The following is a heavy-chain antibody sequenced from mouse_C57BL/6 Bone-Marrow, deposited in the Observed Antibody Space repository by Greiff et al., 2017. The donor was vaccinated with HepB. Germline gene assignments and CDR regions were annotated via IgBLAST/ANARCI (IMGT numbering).Heavy chain of an antibody. CDR2: IDPNSGGT. D-gene: IGHD1-1*01. CDR1: GYTFTSYW. J-gene: IGHJ2*01. V-gene: IGHV1-72*01. CDR3: ARWRCITTVVAPYYFDY. Sequence: QVQLQQPGAELVKPGASVKLSCKASGYTFTSYWMHWVKQRPGRGLEWIGRIDPNSGGTKYNEKFKSKATLTVDKPSSTAYMQLSSLTSEDSAVYYCARWRCITTVVAPYYFDYWGQGTTLTVSS.